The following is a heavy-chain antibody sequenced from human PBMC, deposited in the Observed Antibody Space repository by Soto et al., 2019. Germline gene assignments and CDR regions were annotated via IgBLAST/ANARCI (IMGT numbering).Heavy chain of an antibody. J-gene: IGHJ6*03. CDR2: ISSSGSSI. CDR1: GFPFGDYY. V-gene: IGHV3-11*01. D-gene: IGHD4-17*01. Sequence: GGSLRLSCAASGFPFGDYYMSWLRQGPGKGLEWVSYISSSGSSIYYADSVKGRFTISRDNAKNSLYLQMNSLRAEDTAVYYCARDWPPPTTTVPTYYYLDVWGKGTTVTVAS. CDR3: ARDWPPPTTTVPTYYYLDV.